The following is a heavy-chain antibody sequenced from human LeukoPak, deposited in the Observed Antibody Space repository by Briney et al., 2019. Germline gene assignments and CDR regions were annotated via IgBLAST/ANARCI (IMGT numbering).Heavy chain of an antibody. J-gene: IGHJ4*02. D-gene: IGHD3-22*01. CDR3: ATSEGYYYDHLDY. CDR2: IYYSGTT. Sequence: KPSETLSLTCSVSGGSISGYYWSWIRQPPGRGLEWIGDIYYSGTTNYNPSLKSRVTISVDTSKNQFSLKLSSVTAADTAVYYCATSEGYYYDHLDYWGQGTLVTVSS. V-gene: IGHV4-59*08. CDR1: GGSISGYY.